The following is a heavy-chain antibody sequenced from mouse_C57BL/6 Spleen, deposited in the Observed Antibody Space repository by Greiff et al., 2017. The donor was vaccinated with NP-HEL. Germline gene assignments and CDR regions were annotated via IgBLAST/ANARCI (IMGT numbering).Heavy chain of an antibody. CDR3: ARGGITTVVATNWYFDV. CDR1: GYAFTNYL. CDR2: INPGSGGT. Sequence: VQLQQSGAELVRPGTSVKVSCKASGYAFTNYLIEWVKQRPGQGLEWIGVINPGSGGTNYNEKFKGKATLTADKSSRTAYMQRSSLTSEDSAVYFCARGGITTVVATNWYFDVWGTGTTVTVSS. V-gene: IGHV1-54*01. D-gene: IGHD1-1*01. J-gene: IGHJ1*03.